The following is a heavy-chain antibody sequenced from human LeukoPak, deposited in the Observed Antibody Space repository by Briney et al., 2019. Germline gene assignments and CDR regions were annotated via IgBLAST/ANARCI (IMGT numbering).Heavy chain of an antibody. CDR2: IHRSGST. D-gene: IGHD3-3*01. J-gene: IGHJ5*02. CDR3: AREAGLWSNSDKGWFDP. Sequence: SETLSLTCSVSGYSISSGFFWGWLRQPPGTGLEWIGNIHRSGSTFHNLSLKSRVTISIDTSKNQFSLKLSAVTAADTAAYYCAREAGLWSNSDKGWFDPWGQGTLVTVSS. V-gene: IGHV4-38-2*02. CDR1: GYSISSGFF.